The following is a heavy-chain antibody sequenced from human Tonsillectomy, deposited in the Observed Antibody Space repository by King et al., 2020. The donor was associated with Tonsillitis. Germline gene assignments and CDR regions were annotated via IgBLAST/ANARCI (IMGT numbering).Heavy chain of an antibody. D-gene: IGHD3-10*01. CDR1: GFSFSNYG. Sequence: HVQLVESGGGVVQPGRSLRLSCAVSGFSFSNYGMHWVRQAPGKGLEWVAVIWYDGSNEYYGDSVKGRFTISRDNSKNTLYLQMNSLRAEDTAVYYCATGGDVLLWFGDHVAAFDIWGQGTMVTVSS. CDR3: ATGGDVLLWFGDHVAAFDI. CDR2: IWYDGSNE. J-gene: IGHJ3*02. V-gene: IGHV3-33*08.